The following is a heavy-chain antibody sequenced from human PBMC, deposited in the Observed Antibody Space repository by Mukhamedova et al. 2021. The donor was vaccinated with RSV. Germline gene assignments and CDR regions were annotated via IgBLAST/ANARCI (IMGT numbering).Heavy chain of an antibody. Sequence: YALHWVRQAPGKGLAWLAVISFDDVYKNYADSVRGRFTISRDYPKNTLYLQMNSLRTEDTAVSYCASDFYSSGRNQGPDYWGQG. D-gene: IGHD2/OR15-2a*01. V-gene: IGHV3-30-3*01. CDR3: ASDFYSSGRNQGPDY. CDR1: YA. CDR2: ISFDDVYK. J-gene: IGHJ4*02.